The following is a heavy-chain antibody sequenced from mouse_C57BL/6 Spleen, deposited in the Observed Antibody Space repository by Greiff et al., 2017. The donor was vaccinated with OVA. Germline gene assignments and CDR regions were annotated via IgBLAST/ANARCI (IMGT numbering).Heavy chain of an antibody. D-gene: IGHD1-1*01. V-gene: IGHV1-20*01. Sequence: VQLKESGPELVKPGDSVKISCKASGYSFTGYFMNWVMQSHGKSLEWIGRINPYNGDTFYNQKFKGKATLTVDKSSSTAHMELRSLTSEDSAVYYCARSPSYGSSYGSYYFDYWGQGTTLTVSS. CDR2: INPYNGDT. CDR1: GYSFTGYF. J-gene: IGHJ2*01. CDR3: ARSPSYGSSYGSYYFDY.